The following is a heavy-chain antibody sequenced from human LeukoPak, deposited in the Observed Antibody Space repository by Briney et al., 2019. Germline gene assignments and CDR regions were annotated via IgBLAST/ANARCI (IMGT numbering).Heavy chain of an antibody. CDR3: ARDRGVAVSGVSWG. J-gene: IGHJ4*02. CDR2: ISPYNGNA. D-gene: IGHD6-19*01. V-gene: IGHV1-18*01. CDR1: GYTFTNCG. Sequence: ASVKVSCKASGYTFTNCGINWVRQAPGQGLEWMGWISPYNGNANYAQNLQGRVTVTTDTSTSTAYMELRSLRSDATAVYYCARDRGVAVSGVSWGWGQGTLVTVSS.